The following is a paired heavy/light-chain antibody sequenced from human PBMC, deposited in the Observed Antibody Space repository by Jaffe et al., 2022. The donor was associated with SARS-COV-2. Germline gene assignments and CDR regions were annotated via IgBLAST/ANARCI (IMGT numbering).Heavy chain of an antibody. CDR2: IYHSGST. CDR3: ARGGSASPTPRVWFDP. CDR1: GGSISSGGYS. Sequence: QLQLQESGSGLVKPSQTLSLTCAVSGGSISSGGYSWSWIRQPPGKGLEWIGDIYHSGSTYYNPSLKSRVTISVDRSKSQFFLKLSSVTAADTAVYYCARGGSASPTPRVWFDPWGQGTLVTVSS. J-gene: IGHJ5*02. V-gene: IGHV4-30-2*01. D-gene: IGHD2-2*01.
Light chain of an antibody. Sequence: DIVMTQSPDSLAVSLGERATINCKSSQSVFYNSNNKNYLAWYQQKPGQPPKLLIYWASTRESGVPDRFSGSGSGTDFTLTISSLQAEDVALYYCQQYYSIPPIFGPGTKVDIK. V-gene: IGKV4-1*01. CDR3: QQYYSIPPI. CDR1: QSVFYNSNNKNY. CDR2: WAS. J-gene: IGKJ3*01.